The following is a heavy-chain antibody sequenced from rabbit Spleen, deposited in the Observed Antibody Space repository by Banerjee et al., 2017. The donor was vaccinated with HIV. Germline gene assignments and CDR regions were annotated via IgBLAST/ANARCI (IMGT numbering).Heavy chain of an antibody. Sequence: QEQLVESGGGLVKPEGSLTLTCTASGFSFSDKDVMCWVRQAPGRGLEWIGCINTASGNAVYANWAKGRFTISSTSSTTVPLQMPSLTAAATATYFYARELVGVIGWNFNLWGPGTLVTVS. CDR3: ARELVGVIGWNFNL. V-gene: IGHV1S45*01. J-gene: IGHJ4*01. CDR1: GFSFSDKDV. CDR2: INTASGNA. D-gene: IGHD1-1*01.